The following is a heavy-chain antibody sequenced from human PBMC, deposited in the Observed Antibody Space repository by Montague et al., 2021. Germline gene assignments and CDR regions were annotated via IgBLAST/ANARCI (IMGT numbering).Heavy chain of an antibody. CDR3: ARDFREHYGLGPADF. CDR1: GFNFNTYT. V-gene: IGHV3-30*04. D-gene: IGHD3-10*01. CDR2: LSHGGSKE. Sequence: SLRLSCAASGFNFNTYTVHWVRRAPGKGLEWVALLSHGGSKEFYAESVKGRFTISKDDVKTTVYLQMTDVRPEDTALYYCARDFREHYGLGPADFWGQGTLVVVSS. J-gene: IGHJ4*02.